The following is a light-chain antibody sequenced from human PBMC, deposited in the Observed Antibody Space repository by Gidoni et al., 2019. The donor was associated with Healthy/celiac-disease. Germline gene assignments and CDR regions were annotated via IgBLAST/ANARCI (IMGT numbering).Light chain of an antibody. Sequence: DIQMTQSPSSVSASVGDRVTITCRASQGISSWLAWSQQKPGKAPKLLIYAASSLQSGVPSRFSGSGSGTDFTLTISSLQPEDFATYYCQQANSFLPLTFXGXTKVEIK. CDR2: AAS. V-gene: IGKV1-12*01. J-gene: IGKJ4*01. CDR3: QQANSFLPLT. CDR1: QGISSW.